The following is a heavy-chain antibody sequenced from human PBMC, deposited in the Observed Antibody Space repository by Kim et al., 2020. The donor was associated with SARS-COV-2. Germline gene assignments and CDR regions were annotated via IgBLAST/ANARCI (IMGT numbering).Heavy chain of an antibody. Sequence: ASVKVSCKASGYTFIAYYVHWVRQAPGQGLEWMGWINPDSGGTKVAQTFQGRVTMTRDTAINTVYLELRRLKSDDTAVYFCAKDRHGSFTSGFYIMDVWG. CDR3: AKDRHGSFTSGFYIMDV. J-gene: IGHJ6*02. V-gene: IGHV1-2*02. D-gene: IGHD3-16*01. CDR2: INPDSGGT. CDR1: GYTFIAYY.